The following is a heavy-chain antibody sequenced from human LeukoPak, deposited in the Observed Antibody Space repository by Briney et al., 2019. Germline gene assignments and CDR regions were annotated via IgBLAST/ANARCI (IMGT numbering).Heavy chain of an antibody. Sequence: SSGGYYWSWIRQHPGKGLEWVSGISWNSGSIGYADSVKGRFTISRDNAKNSLYLQMNSLRAEDTALYYCAKVTGGHYYGSGSIFDYWGQGTLVTVSS. D-gene: IGHD3-10*01. V-gene: IGHV3-9*01. J-gene: IGHJ4*02. CDR2: ISWNSGSI. CDR1: SSGGYY. CDR3: AKVTGGHYYGSGSIFDY.